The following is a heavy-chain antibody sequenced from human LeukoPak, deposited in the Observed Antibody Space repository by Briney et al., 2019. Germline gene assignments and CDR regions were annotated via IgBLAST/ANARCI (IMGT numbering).Heavy chain of an antibody. CDR1: GFTFSDYY. D-gene: IGHD3-22*01. CDR3: ARDPRTYYYDSSGYYYRR. V-gene: IGHV3-11*01. J-gene: IGHJ4*02. Sequence: GGSLRLSCAASGFTFSDYYMSWIRQAPGKALEWVSYISSSGSTIYYADSVKGRFTISRDNAKNSLYLQMNSLRAEDTAVYYCARDPRTYYYDSSGYYYRRWGQGTLVTVSS. CDR2: ISSSGSTI.